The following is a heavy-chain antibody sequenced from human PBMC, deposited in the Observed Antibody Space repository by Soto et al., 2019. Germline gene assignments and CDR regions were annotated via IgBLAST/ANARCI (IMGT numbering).Heavy chain of an antibody. CDR3: LRTICIVVVVAALGTYNWFDP. Sequence: ASVKVSCKASGYTFTNYAMHWVRQAPGQRLEWMGWINAGNGNTKNSQKFQSRVTITRDTSASTAYMLLWILRSDYTAVYFCLRTICIVVVVAALGTYNWFDPWGQGTLVTVSS. CDR2: INAGNGNT. V-gene: IGHV1-3*01. CDR1: GYTFTNYA. J-gene: IGHJ5*02. D-gene: IGHD2-15*01.